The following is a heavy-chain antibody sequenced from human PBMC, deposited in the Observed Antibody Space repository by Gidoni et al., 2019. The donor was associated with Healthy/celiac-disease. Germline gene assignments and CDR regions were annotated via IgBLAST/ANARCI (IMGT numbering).Heavy chain of an antibody. CDR3: ARGGWGTDY. J-gene: IGHJ4*02. CDR2: IYYSGST. Sequence: QVQLQESRQGLVKPSETLSLTCSVSGGSVSSGSYYWSWIRQPPGKGLEWIGHIYYSGSTNYNPSLKSRVTISVDTPKNQFSLKLSSVTAADTAVYYCARGGWGTDYWGQGTLVTVSS. CDR1: GGSVSSGSYY. V-gene: IGHV4-61*01. D-gene: IGHD1-26*01.